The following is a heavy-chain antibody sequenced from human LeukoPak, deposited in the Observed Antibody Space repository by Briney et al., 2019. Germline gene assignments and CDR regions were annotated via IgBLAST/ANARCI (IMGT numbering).Heavy chain of an antibody. CDR3: AKGEQGYYDILTGYYAFDY. D-gene: IGHD3-9*01. Sequence: PGGSLRLSCAASGFTFSSYAMSWVRQAPGKGLKWVSSISGSGGTTYYADSVKGRFTISRDNSKNTLYLQMNSLRTEDTAVYYCAKGEQGYYDILTGYYAFDYWGQGTLVTVSS. V-gene: IGHV3-23*01. J-gene: IGHJ4*02. CDR2: ISGSGGTT. CDR1: GFTFSSYA.